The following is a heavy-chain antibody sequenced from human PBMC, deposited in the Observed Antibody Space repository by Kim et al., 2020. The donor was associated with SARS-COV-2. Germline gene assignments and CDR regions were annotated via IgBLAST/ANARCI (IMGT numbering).Heavy chain of an antibody. CDR1: GYSISSGYY. CDR3: ASTFGEAPFDAFDI. Sequence: SETLSLTCTVSGYSISSGYYWGWIRQPPGKGLEWIGSIYHSGSTYYNPSLKSRVTISVDTSKNQFSLKLSSVTAADTAVYYCASTFGEAPFDAFDIWGQGTMVTVSS. J-gene: IGHJ3*02. V-gene: IGHV4-38-2*02. CDR2: IYHSGST. D-gene: IGHD3-10*01.